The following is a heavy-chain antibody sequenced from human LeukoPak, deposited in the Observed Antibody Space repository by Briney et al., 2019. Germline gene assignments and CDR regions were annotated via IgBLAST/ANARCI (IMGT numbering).Heavy chain of an antibody. CDR1: GFTFSTYG. CDR3: AKGGGPRAFDI. D-gene: IGHD2-15*01. J-gene: IGHJ3*02. CDR2: ISNDGSRK. V-gene: IGHV3-30*18. Sequence: GGSLRLSCAASGFTFSTYGMHWVRQAPGKGLEWVAVISNDGSRKFYTDSVKGRFTISRDNSKNTLYLQMNTLRADDTAVYYCAKGGGPRAFDIWGQGTMVTVSS.